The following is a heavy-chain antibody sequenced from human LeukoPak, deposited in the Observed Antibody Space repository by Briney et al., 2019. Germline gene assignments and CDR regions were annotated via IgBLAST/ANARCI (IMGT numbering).Heavy chain of an antibody. CDR2: IYTSGST. CDR1: GGSISSYY. Sequence: SETLSLTCTVSGGSISSYYWSWIRQPAGKGLEWIGRIYTSGSTNYNPSLKSRVTISVDTSKNQFSLKLSSVTAADTAVYYCARDGAARPQWGSYYYYYYMDVWGKGTTVTVSS. V-gene: IGHV4-4*07. J-gene: IGHJ6*03. D-gene: IGHD6-6*01. CDR3: ARDGAARPQWGSYYYYYYMDV.